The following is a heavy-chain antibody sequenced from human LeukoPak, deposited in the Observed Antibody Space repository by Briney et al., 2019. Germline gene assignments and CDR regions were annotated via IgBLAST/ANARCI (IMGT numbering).Heavy chain of an antibody. J-gene: IGHJ3*01. V-gene: IGHV1-18*01. CDR1: GCTFTSYG. CDR2: ISADNGET. Sequence: ASVKVSCKASGCTFTSYGFSWVRQAPGQGLEWMGWISADNGETNYAQKFQGRVTMTTDTPTSTAYMELRSLRSDDTAVDYCARDNYYDSSGYGGYWGQGTMVTVSS. D-gene: IGHD3-22*01. CDR3: ARDNYYDSSGYGGY.